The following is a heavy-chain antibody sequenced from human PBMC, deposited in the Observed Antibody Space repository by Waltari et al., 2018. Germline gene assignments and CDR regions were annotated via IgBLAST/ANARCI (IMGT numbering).Heavy chain of an antibody. CDR2: IVPLFGTA. CDR3: ARGGARHYDSSGYYDFDS. J-gene: IGHJ4*02. Sequence: QVQLVQSGAEVKKPGSSVKVSCTASGDNFSGYAMRWVRQAPGQGLEWMGGIVPLFGTAKYAHNFQDRLTITTDEFTTTAYMELSGLGSEDTAVYFCARGGARHYDSSGYYDFDSWGQGTQVSVSS. V-gene: IGHV1-69*05. CDR1: GDNFSGYA. D-gene: IGHD3-22*01.